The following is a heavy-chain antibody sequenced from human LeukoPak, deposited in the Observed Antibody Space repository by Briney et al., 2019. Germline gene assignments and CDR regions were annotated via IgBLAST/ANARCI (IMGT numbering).Heavy chain of an antibody. J-gene: IGHJ5*02. CDR2: NYHSGIT. V-gene: IGHV4-4*02. CDR3: ARVVRGAWFDP. Sequence: SETLSLTCAVSGGSISSSNWWSWVRQPPGKGLEWSGNNYHSGITNYHASLKSRVTISVDKSKNQLSLKLSYVTAADTAVYYCARVVRGAWFDPWGQGTLVTVSS. D-gene: IGHD3-10*01. CDR1: GGSISSSNW.